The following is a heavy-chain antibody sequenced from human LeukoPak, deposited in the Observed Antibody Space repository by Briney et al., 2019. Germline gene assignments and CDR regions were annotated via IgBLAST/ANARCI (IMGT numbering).Heavy chain of an antibody. D-gene: IGHD3-16*02. CDR3: ARASSYRVTRDY. V-gene: IGHV4-39*07. CDR2: INHSGST. CDR1: GGSISSSSYY. J-gene: IGHJ4*02. Sequence: SETLSLTCTVSGGSISSSSYYWGWIRQPPGKGLEWIGEINHSGSTNYNPSLKSRVTISVDTSKNQFSLKLSSVTAADTAVYYCARASSYRVTRDYWGQGTLVTVSS.